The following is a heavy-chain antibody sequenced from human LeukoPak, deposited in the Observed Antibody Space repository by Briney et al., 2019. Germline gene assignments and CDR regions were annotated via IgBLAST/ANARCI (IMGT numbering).Heavy chain of an antibody. CDR2: IIPILGIA. CDR3: ATSSLYSSSSSWFDP. CDR1: GGTFSSYA. J-gene: IGHJ5*02. D-gene: IGHD6-6*01. Sequence: SVKVSCKASGGTFSSYAISWVRQAPGQGLEWMGRIIPILGIANYAQKFQGRVTITADKSTSTAYMGLSSLRSEDTAVYYCATSSLYSSSSSWFDPWGQRTLVTVSS. V-gene: IGHV1-69*04.